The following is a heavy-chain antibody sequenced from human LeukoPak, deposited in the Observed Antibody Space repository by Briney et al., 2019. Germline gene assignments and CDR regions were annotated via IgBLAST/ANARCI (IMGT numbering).Heavy chain of an antibody. CDR3: ARTIMITFGGVIRRGDYFDY. CDR1: GGSISSGGYY. Sequence: SETLSLTCTVSGGSISSGGYYWSWIRQHPGKGLEWIGYIYYSGSTYYNPSLKSRVTISVDTSKNQFSLKLSSVTAADTAVYYCARTIMITFGGVIRRGDYFDYWGQGTLVTVSS. V-gene: IGHV4-31*03. J-gene: IGHJ4*02. CDR2: IYYSGST. D-gene: IGHD3-16*02.